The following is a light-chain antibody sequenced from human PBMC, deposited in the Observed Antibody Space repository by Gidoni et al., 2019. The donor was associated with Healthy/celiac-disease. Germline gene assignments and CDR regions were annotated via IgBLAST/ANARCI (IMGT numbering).Light chain of an antibody. CDR1: QSVSSY. CDR2: DAS. V-gene: IGKV3-11*01. J-gene: IGKJ2*01. CDR3: QQRSNWPPKYT. Sequence: EIVLTQSPATLFLSPGERATLPCRASQSVSSYLAWYQQKPGQAPRLLIYDASNRATGIPARFSGSGSGTDFTLTISSLEPEDFAVYYCQQRSNWPPKYTFXQXTKLEIK.